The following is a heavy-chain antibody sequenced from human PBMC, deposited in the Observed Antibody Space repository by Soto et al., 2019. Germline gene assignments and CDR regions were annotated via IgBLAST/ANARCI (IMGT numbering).Heavy chain of an antibody. J-gene: IGHJ4*02. CDR2: SYHSGRT. D-gene: IGHD6-13*01. CDR3: ARDMTLSTAPADSFDY. V-gene: IGHV4-38-2*02. Sequence: SETLSLTCAVSGYSISSGYYWCWRRQPPGKGLEGSGRSYHSGRTSYNPSLNSRVTTLLDTSKNQFSLKLSSVTAADTAVYYCARDMTLSTAPADSFDYWGQGTLVTVSS. CDR1: GYSISSGYY.